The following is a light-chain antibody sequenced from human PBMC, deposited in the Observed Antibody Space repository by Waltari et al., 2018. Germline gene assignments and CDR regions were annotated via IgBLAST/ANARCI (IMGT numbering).Light chain of an antibody. CDR1: QGISDF. J-gene: IGKJ1*01. CDR3: QLINSSQWT. V-gene: IGKV1-9*01. Sequence: IQLTQSPSSLSASVGDRVTSTCRASQGISDFLDWYQQKPWKAPNLLIYAASTLQSGVPSRFSGSGSGTDFTLTITSLQPEDVATYYCQLINSSQWTFGQGTKVDMK. CDR2: AAS.